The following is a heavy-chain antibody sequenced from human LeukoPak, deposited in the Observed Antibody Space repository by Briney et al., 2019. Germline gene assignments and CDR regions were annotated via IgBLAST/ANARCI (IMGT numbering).Heavy chain of an antibody. V-gene: IGHV3-48*01. CDR3: ARDTSSSWYHYYYYYMDV. Sequence: PGGSLRLSCAASGFTYSSYSMNWVRQAPGKGLEWVSYISSSSSTIYYADSVKGRFTISRDNAKNSLYPQMNSLRAEDTAVYYCARDTSSSWYHYYYYYMDVWGKGTTVTISS. D-gene: IGHD6-13*01. J-gene: IGHJ6*03. CDR1: GFTYSSYS. CDR2: ISSSSSTI.